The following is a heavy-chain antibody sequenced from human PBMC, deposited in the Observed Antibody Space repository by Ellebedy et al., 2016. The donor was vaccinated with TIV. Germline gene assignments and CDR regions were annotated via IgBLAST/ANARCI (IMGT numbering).Heavy chain of an antibody. CDR1: GFTFTTYS. D-gene: IGHD3-9*01. CDR3: ARRVHDRYDSLTGYYSEDWYFDL. CDR2: ISTSSSSR. J-gene: IGHJ2*01. V-gene: IGHV3-21*01. Sequence: GGSLRLSCAASGFTFTTYSMNWVRLAPGKGLEWVSLISTSSSSRYYADSVKGRFTISRDNAKNSLYLQMNSLRAEDTAVYYCARRVHDRYDSLTGYYSEDWYFDLWGRGTLVTVSS.